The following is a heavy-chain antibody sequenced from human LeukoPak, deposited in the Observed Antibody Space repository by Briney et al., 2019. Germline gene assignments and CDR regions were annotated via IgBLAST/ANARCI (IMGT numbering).Heavy chain of an antibody. CDR3: ARGDDYGDYYFDY. Sequence: SETLSLTCTVSGGSIGSNYWSWIRQPAGKGLEWIGRIYTSGSTNYNPSLKSRVTMSVDTSKNQFSLKLSSVTAADTAVHYCARGDDYGDYYFDYWGQGTLVTVSS. V-gene: IGHV4-4*07. CDR1: GGSIGSNY. CDR2: IYTSGST. J-gene: IGHJ4*02. D-gene: IGHD4-17*01.